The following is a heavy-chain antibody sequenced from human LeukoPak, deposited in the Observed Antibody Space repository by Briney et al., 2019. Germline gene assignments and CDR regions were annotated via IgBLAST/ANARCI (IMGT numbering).Heavy chain of an antibody. Sequence: GSLGLSCAASGFTVSDYSMSWVRQAPGKGVEWIGSIYYSGSTYYNPSLKNRLTISVDTSKNQFSLKLSSVTAADTAVYYCARTRYYYGSRSYGAPYYFDYWGQGTLVTVSS. J-gene: IGHJ4*02. CDR3: ARTRYYYGSRSYGAPYYFDY. V-gene: IGHV4-38-2*01. CDR2: IYYSGST. CDR1: GFTVSDYS. D-gene: IGHD3-10*01.